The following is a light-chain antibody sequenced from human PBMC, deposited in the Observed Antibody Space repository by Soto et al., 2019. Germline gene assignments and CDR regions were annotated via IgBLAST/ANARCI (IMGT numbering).Light chain of an antibody. CDR3: GPWDSILTIGVI. J-gene: IGLJ2*01. CDR2: DNQ. CDR1: SSNVGKNF. V-gene: IGLV1-51*01. Sequence: QSVLTKPPSVSAAPGQKVSISCSGSSSNVGKNFVSWYQHVPGKAPKLLIYDNQKRPSGIPDRFSASKSGTLATLDITGLQTGDEADYYCGPWDSILTIGVIFGGGTKLTVL.